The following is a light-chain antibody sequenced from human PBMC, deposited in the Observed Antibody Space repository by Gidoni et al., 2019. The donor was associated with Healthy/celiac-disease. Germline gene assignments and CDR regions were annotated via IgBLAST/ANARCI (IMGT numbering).Light chain of an antibody. CDR3: QQYNNWPPT. CDR1: QSVSSN. Sequence: EIVMTQSPATLSVSPGERATLSCRASQSVSSNLAWYQQKPGQAPRLLIYGASTRATGIPARFSVSGSVTDFTLTISSLQSEDFAVYYCQQYNNWPPTCGPGTKVEIK. V-gene: IGKV3-15*01. CDR2: GAS. J-gene: IGKJ1*01.